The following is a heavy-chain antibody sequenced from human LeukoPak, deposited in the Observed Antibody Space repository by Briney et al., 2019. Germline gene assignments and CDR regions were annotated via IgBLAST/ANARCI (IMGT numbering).Heavy chain of an antibody. D-gene: IGHD3-3*01. CDR2: ISSSSSYI. J-gene: IGHJ4*02. CDR1: GFTFSSYS. CDR3: ARGRITIFGVPSQAFDY. V-gene: IGHV3-21*01. Sequence: GGSLRLSCAASGFTFSSYSKNWVRQAPGKGLEWVSSISSSSSYIYYADSVKGRFTISRDNAKNSLYLQMNSLRAEDTAVYYCARGRITIFGVPSQAFDYWGQGTLVTVSS.